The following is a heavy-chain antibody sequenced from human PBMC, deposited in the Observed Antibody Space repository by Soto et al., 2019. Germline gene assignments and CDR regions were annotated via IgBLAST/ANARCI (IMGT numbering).Heavy chain of an antibody. CDR1: GDSVSSNSAA. V-gene: IGHV6-1*01. CDR3: ARDRRSYYYSYYYYGMDV. J-gene: IGHJ6*02. D-gene: IGHD1-26*01. Sequence: SQTLSLTCAISGDSVSSNSAAWNWIRQSPSRGLEWLGRTYYRSKWYNDYAVSVKSRITINPDTSKNQFSLQLNSVTPEDMAVYYCARDRRSYYYSYYYYGMDVWGQGTTVTVSS. CDR2: TYYRSKWYN.